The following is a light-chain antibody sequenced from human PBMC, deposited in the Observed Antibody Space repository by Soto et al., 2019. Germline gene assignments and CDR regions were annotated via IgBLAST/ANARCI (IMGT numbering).Light chain of an antibody. CDR3: QPLRT. V-gene: IGKV1-9*01. Sequence: IQLIQSPSSLSASVGDRVTITCRASQGISSYLAWYQQKPGKAPKLLIYAASTLQSGVPSRFSGSGSGTDFTLTISSLQPEDFATYYCQPLRTFGQGTKVEIK. CDR2: AAS. CDR1: QGISSY. J-gene: IGKJ1*01.